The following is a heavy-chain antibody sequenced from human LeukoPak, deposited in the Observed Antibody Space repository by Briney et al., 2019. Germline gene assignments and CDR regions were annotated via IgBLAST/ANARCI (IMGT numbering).Heavy chain of an antibody. CDR2: IKYDGSAT. V-gene: IGHV3-74*01. Sequence: GGSLRLSCAASGFTFSNYWMHWIRQVPGKGLVWVSHIKYDGSATNYADSVKGRFTISRDNSKNTLYLRINSLRAEDTAVYYCAKEVVVSAAVGTVGFDPWGQGTLVIVSS. CDR1: GFTFSNYW. J-gene: IGHJ5*02. CDR3: AKEVVVSAAVGTVGFDP. D-gene: IGHD6-13*01.